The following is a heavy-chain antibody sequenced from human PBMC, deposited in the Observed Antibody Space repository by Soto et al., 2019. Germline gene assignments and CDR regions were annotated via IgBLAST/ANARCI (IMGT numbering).Heavy chain of an antibody. V-gene: IGHV3-74*01. CDR2: INSDGSST. D-gene: IGHD3-3*01. CDR3: ARYYYDFWSGYYQDGMDV. J-gene: IGHJ6*02. Sequence: XGSLRLACSASGFTFSSYWRHWVRQAPGKGLLWVTRINSDGSSTSYADSVKGRFTISRDIAKNTLYLQMYSLRAEDTAVYYCARYYYDFWSGYYQDGMDVSGQGTTATVSS. CDR1: GFTFSSYW.